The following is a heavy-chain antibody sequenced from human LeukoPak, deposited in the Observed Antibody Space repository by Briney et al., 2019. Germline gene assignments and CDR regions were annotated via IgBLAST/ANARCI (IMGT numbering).Heavy chain of an antibody. CDR1: GGSVSSGSYY. CDR2: IYYSGST. J-gene: IGHJ5*02. CDR3: ARDLLYYYDSSGYFNWFDP. Sequence: KPSETLSLTCTVSGGSVSSGSYYWSWILQPPGKGLEWIGYIYYSGSTNYNPSLKSRVTISVDTSKNQFSLKLSSVTAADTAVYYCARDLLYYYDSSGYFNWFDPWGQGTLVTVSS. V-gene: IGHV4-61*01. D-gene: IGHD3-22*01.